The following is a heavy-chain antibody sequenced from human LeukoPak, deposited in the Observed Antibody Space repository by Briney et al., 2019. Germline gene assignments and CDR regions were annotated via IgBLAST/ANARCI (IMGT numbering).Heavy chain of an antibody. J-gene: IGHJ1*01. Sequence: PGGSPRLSCAASGFTFSSSAMSWVRQAPGKGLEWVSSISGSGSGGSTYYADSVKGRFTISRDNSKNTLYLQMNSLRAEDTAVYYCAKDAVLRYFDWLLFGYFQHWGQGTLVTVSS. CDR2: ISGSGSGGST. CDR3: AKDAVLRYFDWLLFGYFQH. D-gene: IGHD3-9*01. V-gene: IGHV3-23*01. CDR1: GFTFSSSA.